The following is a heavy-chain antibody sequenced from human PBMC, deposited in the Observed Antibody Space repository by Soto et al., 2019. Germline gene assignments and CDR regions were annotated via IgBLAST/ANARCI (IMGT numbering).Heavy chain of an antibody. J-gene: IGHJ5*02. CDR2: IYHSGST. V-gene: IGHV4-38-2*01. Sequence: SETLSLTCAVSGYSISSGYYWGWIRQPPGKGLEWIGSIYHSGSTYYNPSLKSRVTISVDTSKNQFSLKLSSVTAADTAVYYCARVGSRIPDWFDPWGQGTLVTVSS. D-gene: IGHD3-10*01. CDR3: ARVGSRIPDWFDP. CDR1: GYSISSGYY.